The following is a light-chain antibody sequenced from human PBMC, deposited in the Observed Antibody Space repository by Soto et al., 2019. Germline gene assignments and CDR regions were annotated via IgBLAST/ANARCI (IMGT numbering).Light chain of an antibody. CDR1: SSNIGNYY. Sequence: QSVLMQPPSVSAAPGQKVTISCSGSSSNIGNYYVSWYQQLPRTAPKPLISYNNQRPSGIPDRFSGSKSGTSATLDISGLQAGDEADYYCGAWDASLSRVVFGGGTKLTVL. J-gene: IGLJ2*01. CDR2: YNN. CDR3: GAWDASLSRVV. V-gene: IGLV1-51*01.